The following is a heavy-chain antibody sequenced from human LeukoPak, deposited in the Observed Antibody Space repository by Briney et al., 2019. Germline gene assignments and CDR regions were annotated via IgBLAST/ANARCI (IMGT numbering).Heavy chain of an antibody. CDR2: IIPIFGTA. J-gene: IGHJ4*02. CDR3: ARSYYDSSGYYRFYYFDY. Sequence: SVKVSCKASGGTFSSYAISWVRQAPGQGLEWMGRIIPIFGTANYAQKFQGRVTITTDESTGTAYMELSSLRSEDTAVYYCARSYYDSSGYYRFYYFDYWGQGTLVTVSS. V-gene: IGHV1-69*05. D-gene: IGHD3-22*01. CDR1: GGTFSSYA.